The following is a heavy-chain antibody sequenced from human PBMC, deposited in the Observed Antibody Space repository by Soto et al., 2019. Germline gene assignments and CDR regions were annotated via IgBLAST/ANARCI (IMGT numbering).Heavy chain of an antibody. D-gene: IGHD3-16*01. CDR3: APALGENPASPFDS. V-gene: IGHV1-69*01. CDR1: GVTFSSET. J-gene: IGHJ4*02. Sequence: QVQLVQSGAEVKKPGSSVKVSCKASGVTFSSETISWVRQAPGQGLEWVGGIIHLFGTANYAQKLQGRVTITADESTSTLYIELSSLRSDDTAVYYCAPALGENPASPFDSWGQGTLVTVSS. CDR2: IIHLFGTA.